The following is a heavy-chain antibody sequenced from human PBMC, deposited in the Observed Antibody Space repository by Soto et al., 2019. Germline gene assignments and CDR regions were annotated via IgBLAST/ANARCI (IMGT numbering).Heavy chain of an antibody. V-gene: IGHV3-21*01. J-gene: IGHJ6*02. Sequence: PGGSLRLSCAASGFTFSSYSMNWVRQAPGKGLEWVSSISSSSSYIYYADSVKGRFTISRDNAKNSLYLQMNSLRAEDTAVYYCARHYDFWSGYHKYYYYYYGMDVWGQGTTVS. D-gene: IGHD3-3*01. CDR3: ARHYDFWSGYHKYYYYYYGMDV. CDR1: GFTFSSYS. CDR2: ISSSSSYI.